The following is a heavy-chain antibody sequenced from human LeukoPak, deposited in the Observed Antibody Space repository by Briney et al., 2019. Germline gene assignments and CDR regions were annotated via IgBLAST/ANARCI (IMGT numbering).Heavy chain of an antibody. CDR3: ARGGSNYGDEDFDY. CDR2: INHSGST. V-gene: IGHV4-34*01. J-gene: IGHJ4*02. Sequence: PSETLSLTCAVYGGSFSGYYWSWIRQPPGKGLEWVGEINHSGSTNYNPSLKSRVTISVDTSKNQFSLKLSSVTAADTAVYYCARGGSNYGDEDFDYWGQGTLVTVSS. CDR1: GGSFSGYY. D-gene: IGHD4-17*01.